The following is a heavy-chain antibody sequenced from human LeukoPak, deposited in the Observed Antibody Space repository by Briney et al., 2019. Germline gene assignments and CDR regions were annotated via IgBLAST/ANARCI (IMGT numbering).Heavy chain of an antibody. CDR1: GYTFTGYY. D-gene: IGHD3-22*01. CDR2: INPNSGGT. Sequence: GASVKVSCKASGYTFTGYYMHWVRQAPGQGLEWMGWINPNSGGTNYAQKFQGRVTMTRDTSISTVYMELSRLRSDDTAVYYCARDSSTLYYYDSSGYVYFDYWGQGTLVTVSS. CDR3: ARDSSTLYYYDSSGYVYFDY. V-gene: IGHV1-2*02. J-gene: IGHJ4*02.